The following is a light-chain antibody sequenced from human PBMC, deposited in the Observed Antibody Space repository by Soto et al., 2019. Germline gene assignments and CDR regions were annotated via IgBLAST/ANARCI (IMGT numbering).Light chain of an antibody. CDR3: MQALQTPPT. CDR1: QSLLHSNGYDS. J-gene: IGKJ1*01. CDR2: LGS. V-gene: IGKV2-28*01. Sequence: DIVLTQSPLSLPVTPGEPASISCRSSQSLLHSNGYDSLDWYLQKPGQSPQLLIYLGSNRASGVPARFSGSGSGTDFTLKISRVEADDVGVYYGMQALQTPPTFGQGTKVEIK.